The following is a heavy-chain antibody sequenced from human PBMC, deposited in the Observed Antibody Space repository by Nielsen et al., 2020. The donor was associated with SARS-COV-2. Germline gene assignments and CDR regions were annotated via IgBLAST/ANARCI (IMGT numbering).Heavy chain of an antibody. J-gene: IGHJ6*02. V-gene: IGHV3-11*04. D-gene: IGHD3-9*01. CDR2: ISSSGSTI. CDR3: ARDLDYDILTGYYSGMDV. Sequence: GESLKISCAASGFTFSDYYMSWIRQAPGKGLEWVSYISSSGSTIYYADSVKGRFTISRDNAKNSLYLQMNSLRAEDTAVYYCARDLDYDILTGYYSGMDVWGQGTTVTVSS. CDR1: GFTFSDYY.